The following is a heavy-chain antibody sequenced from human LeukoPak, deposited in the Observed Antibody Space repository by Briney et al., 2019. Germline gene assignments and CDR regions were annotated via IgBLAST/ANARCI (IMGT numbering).Heavy chain of an antibody. CDR3: ARSLGSGSYFDY. D-gene: IGHD3-10*01. V-gene: IGHV1-2*02. Sequence: ASVKVSCKASGYTFTGYYMHWVRQAAGQGLEWMGWINPNSGGTNYAQKFQGRVTMTRATSISTAYMELSRLRSDDTAVYYCARSLGSGSYFDYWGHGALVTVSS. J-gene: IGHJ4*01. CDR1: GYTFTGYY. CDR2: INPNSGGT.